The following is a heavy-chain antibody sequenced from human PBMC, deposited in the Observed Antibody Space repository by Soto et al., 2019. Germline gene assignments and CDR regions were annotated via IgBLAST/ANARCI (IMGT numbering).Heavy chain of an antibody. CDR1: GFTFSSYA. D-gene: IGHD6-13*01. J-gene: IGHJ5*02. CDR2: ISGSGGST. CDR3: AKDRLYSSSWYECWFDP. Sequence: GGSLRLSCAASGFTFSSYAMSWVRQAPGKGLEWVSAISGSGGSTYYADSVKGRFTISRDNSKNTLYLQMNSLRAEDTAVYYCAKDRLYSSSWYECWFDPWGQGTLVTVSS. V-gene: IGHV3-23*01.